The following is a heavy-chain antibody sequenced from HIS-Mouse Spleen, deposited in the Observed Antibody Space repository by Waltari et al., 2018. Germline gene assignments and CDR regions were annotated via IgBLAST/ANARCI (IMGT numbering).Heavy chain of an antibody. CDR2: IYYSGST. D-gene: IGHD1-1*01. CDR3: ARDPRWNDGIDY. V-gene: IGHV4-39*07. J-gene: IGHJ4*02. Sequence: QLQLQESGPGLVKPSETLSLTCTVSGGSIRSSSYYWGWIRQPPGKGLEWIGSIYYSGSTYYNPSLKSRVTISVDTSKNQFSLKLSSVTAADTAVYYCARDPRWNDGIDYWGQGTLVTVSS. CDR1: GGSIRSSSYY.